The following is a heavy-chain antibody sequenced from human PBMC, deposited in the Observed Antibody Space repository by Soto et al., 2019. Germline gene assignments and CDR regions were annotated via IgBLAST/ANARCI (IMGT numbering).Heavy chain of an antibody. D-gene: IGHD3-10*01. V-gene: IGHV4-34*01. CDR2: VHPSGST. Sequence: SETLSLTCAVFSASLGDHYWAWIRQSPDKGLEWIGEVHPSGSTDYNPSLKSRLTLSLDTSKNQFSLKVASVTAADTAVYYCARGYYGSGSYYRPVEYWGQGTMVTVSS. J-gene: IGHJ4*02. CDR3: ARGYYGSGSYYRPVEY. CDR1: SASLGDHY.